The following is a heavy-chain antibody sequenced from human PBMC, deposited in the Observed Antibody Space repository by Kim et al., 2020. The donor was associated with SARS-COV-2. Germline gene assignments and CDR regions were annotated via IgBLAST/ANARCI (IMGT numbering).Heavy chain of an antibody. J-gene: IGHJ4*02. CDR3: ARHNLQEPENFAF. CDR2: IDPSDSYP. Sequence: GESLKISCKGSGYTFTSFWISWVRQMPGKGLEWMGRIDPSDSYPNYSPSFQGHVTISVDRSMNTAYVQWDSLRASDSAMYYCARHNLQEPENFAFWGQGT. V-gene: IGHV5-10-1*01. CDR1: GYTFTSFW. D-gene: IGHD1-1*01.